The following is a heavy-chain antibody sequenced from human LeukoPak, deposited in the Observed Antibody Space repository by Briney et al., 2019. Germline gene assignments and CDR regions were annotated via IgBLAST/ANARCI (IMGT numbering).Heavy chain of an antibody. D-gene: IGHD3-3*01. CDR2: IIPIFGTA. Sequence: ASVKVSCKASGGTFSSYAISWVRQAPGQGLEWMGRIIPIFGTANYAQKFQGRVTITTDEPTSTAYMELSSLRSEDTAVYYCARASFHLPFNVLRFLEWSPFDVWGKGTTVTVSS. V-gene: IGHV1-69*05. J-gene: IGHJ6*04. CDR1: GGTFSSYA. CDR3: ARASFHLPFNVLRFLEWSPFDV.